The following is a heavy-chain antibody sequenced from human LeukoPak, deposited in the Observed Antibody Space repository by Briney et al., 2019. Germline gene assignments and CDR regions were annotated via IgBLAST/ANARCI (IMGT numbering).Heavy chain of an antibody. CDR2: INPNSGGT. D-gene: IGHD2-2*01. CDR1: GYTFTGYY. CDR3: ARDRGYCSSTSCYNNWFDP. J-gene: IGHJ5*02. Sequence: GASVKVSCKAAGYTFTGYYMHWVRQAPGQGLEWMGWINPNSGGTNYAQKFQGRVTMTRDTSISTAYMELSRLRSADTAVYYCARDRGYCSSTSCYNNWFDPWGQGTLVTVSS. V-gene: IGHV1-2*02.